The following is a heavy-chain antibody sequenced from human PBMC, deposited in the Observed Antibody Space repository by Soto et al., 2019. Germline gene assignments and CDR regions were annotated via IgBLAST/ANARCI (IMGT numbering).Heavy chain of an antibody. J-gene: IGHJ5*02. V-gene: IGHV3-11*01. Sequence: QVQLVESGGALVKPGGSLRLSCAASGFSFRDYYMSRIRQAPGKGLEWISYISGSGNTIYYADSVKGRFIISRDNAKNSLFLQMNSLRADDTAVYYCARDRLPMVVVVMGWFDPWGQGTLVTVSS. D-gene: IGHD3-22*01. CDR3: ARDRLPMVVVVMGWFDP. CDR1: GFSFRDYY. CDR2: ISGSGNTI.